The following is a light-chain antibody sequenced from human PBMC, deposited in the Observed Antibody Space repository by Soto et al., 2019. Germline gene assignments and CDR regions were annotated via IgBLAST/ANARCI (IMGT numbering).Light chain of an antibody. J-gene: IGKJ2*01. CDR2: DAS. CDR3: QQYDNLPYT. CDR1: QDISNH. V-gene: IGKV1-33*01. Sequence: DIQMTQSPSSLSASVGDRVTITCQASQDISNHLNWYQQKPGKAPKLLIYDASNSETGVPSRFSGSGFGTEFTFTISNLQPEDIASYYCQQYDNLPYTFGQGTKLEIK.